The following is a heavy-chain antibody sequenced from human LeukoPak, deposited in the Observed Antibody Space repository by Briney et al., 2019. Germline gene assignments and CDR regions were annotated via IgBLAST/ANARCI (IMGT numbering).Heavy chain of an antibody. J-gene: IGHJ4*02. Sequence: GGSLTLSYPPSGFTFSSYGMSWVRQAPGKGLEWVSAISGSGGSTYYADSVKGRFTISRDNSKNTLYLQMNSLRAEDTAVYYCAKGLFMITFGGVICDYWGQGTLVTVSS. CDR3: AKGLFMITFGGVICDY. CDR2: ISGSGGST. V-gene: IGHV3-23*01. CDR1: GFTFSSYG. D-gene: IGHD3-16*02.